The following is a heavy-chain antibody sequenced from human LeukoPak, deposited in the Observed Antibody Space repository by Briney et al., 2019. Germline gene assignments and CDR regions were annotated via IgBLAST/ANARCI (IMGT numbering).Heavy chain of an antibody. CDR1: GGSFSGYY. J-gene: IGHJ5*02. V-gene: IGHV4-34*01. D-gene: IGHD3-9*01. CDR3: ARGPDILTGYT. Sequence: SETLSLTCAVYGGSFSGYYWSWIRQPPGKGLEWIGEINHSGSTNYNPSLKSRVTISVDTSKNQFSLKLSSVTAADTAVYYCARGPDILTGYTWGQGTLVTVSS. CDR2: INHSGST.